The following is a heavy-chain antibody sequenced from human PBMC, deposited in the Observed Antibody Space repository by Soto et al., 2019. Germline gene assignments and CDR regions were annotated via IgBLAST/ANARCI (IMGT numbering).Heavy chain of an antibody. J-gene: IGHJ3*01. CDR1: GYSFTTYW. CDR2: IYAGDSAT. CDR3: VRATNNYNWFPEAFDL. Sequence: VESLTIFCKVSGYSFTTYWIVWVPQMPGKGLEWVGVIYAGDSATRYSPSFQGHVTISADHFISTAYLQWNSLRASDSATYYCVRATNNYNWFPEAFDLWGQGTMVTVSS. D-gene: IGHD1-20*01. V-gene: IGHV5-51*01.